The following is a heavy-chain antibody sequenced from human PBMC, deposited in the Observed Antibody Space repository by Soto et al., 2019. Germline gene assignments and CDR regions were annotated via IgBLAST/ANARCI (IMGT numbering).Heavy chain of an antibody. V-gene: IGHV4-59*01. D-gene: IGHD4-17*01. Sequence: SETLSLTCTVSGGSISSDYWSWIRQPPGKGLEWIGYIYHSGSTNYNPSLKSRVTISVDTSKNQFSLKLSSVTAADTAVYYCARVGDYGDYIGYYYMDVWGKGTTVTVSS. CDR2: IYHSGST. CDR3: ARVGDYGDYIGYYYMDV. J-gene: IGHJ6*03. CDR1: GGSISSDY.